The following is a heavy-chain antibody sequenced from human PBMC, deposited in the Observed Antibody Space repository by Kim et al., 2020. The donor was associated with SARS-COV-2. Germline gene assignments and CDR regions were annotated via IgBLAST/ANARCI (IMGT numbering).Heavy chain of an antibody. Sequence: ASVKVSCKASGYTFTSYGMNWVRQAPGQGLEWMGWINTNTGNPTYAQGFTGRFVFSLDTSVSTAYLEISSLKAEDTAVYYCARDPGSATIFGVVIISPTRDSMDVGGQGTTVTVSS. D-gene: IGHD3-3*01. CDR1: GYTFTSYG. V-gene: IGHV7-4-1*02. CDR2: INTNTGNP. J-gene: IGHJ6*02. CDR3: ARDPGSATIFGVVIISPTRDSMDV.